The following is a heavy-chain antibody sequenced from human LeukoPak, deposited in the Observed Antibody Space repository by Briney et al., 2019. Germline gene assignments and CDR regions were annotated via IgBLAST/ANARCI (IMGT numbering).Heavy chain of an antibody. Sequence: GGSLRLSCAASGFTFSSYWIHWVRQAPGKGLVWVSRINRDGGTTTYADSVKGRFTISRDNAKNTLYLQMSSLRVEDTAMYYCARENCGSTSCYWGFDYWGLGTLVTVSS. J-gene: IGHJ4*02. CDR3: ARENCGSTSCYWGFDY. CDR2: INRDGGTT. D-gene: IGHD2-2*01. V-gene: IGHV3-74*01. CDR1: GFTFSSYW.